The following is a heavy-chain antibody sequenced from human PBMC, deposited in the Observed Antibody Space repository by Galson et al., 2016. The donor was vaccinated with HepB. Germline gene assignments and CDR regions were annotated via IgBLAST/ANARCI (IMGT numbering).Heavy chain of an antibody. CDR3: AKLDCGRDCPRDD. D-gene: IGHD2-21*02. V-gene: IGHV3-30*19. J-gene: IGHJ4*02. Sequence: SLRLSCAASGFTFSRYGMHWVRQAPGKGLEWVAVISYSGGDKHYADSVKGRFTVSRDNSKNTLFLQMNSLRVEDTAVYYCAKLDCGRDCPRDDWGQGTLVTVSS. CDR1: GFTFSRYG. CDR2: ISYSGGDK.